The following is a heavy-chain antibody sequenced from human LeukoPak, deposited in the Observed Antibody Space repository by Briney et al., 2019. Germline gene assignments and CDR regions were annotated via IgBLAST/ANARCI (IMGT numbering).Heavy chain of an antibody. J-gene: IGHJ3*02. CDR2: INPSGGDT. CDR3: ARVKSYYYDTSDKDAFDI. CDR1: GYTFASYY. Sequence: ASVKVSCKASGYTFASYYMHWVRQAPRQGLEWMGIINPSGGDTNYAQNFQGRVTMTRDTSTSTVYMELSSLRSEDTAVYYCARVKSYYYDTSDKDAFDIWGQGTMVTVSS. V-gene: IGHV1-46*01. D-gene: IGHD3-22*01.